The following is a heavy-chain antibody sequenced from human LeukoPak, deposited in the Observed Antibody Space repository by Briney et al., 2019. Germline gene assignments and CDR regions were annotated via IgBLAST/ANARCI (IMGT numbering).Heavy chain of an antibody. J-gene: IGHJ4*02. CDR1: GFTFSHYW. CDR2: MKEDGSQE. Sequence: GGSLRLSCAASGFTFSHYWMTWVRQAPGKGLEWVANMKEDGSQETYVDSVKGRFTISRDNAKNSLYLQMNSLRAEDTAVYYCAKAVAQKSYYFDYWGQGTLVTVSS. CDR3: AKAVAQKSYYFDY. D-gene: IGHD3-16*02. V-gene: IGHV3-7*03.